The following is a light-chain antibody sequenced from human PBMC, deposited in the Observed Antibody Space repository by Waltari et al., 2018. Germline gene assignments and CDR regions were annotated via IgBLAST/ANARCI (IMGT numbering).Light chain of an antibody. CDR2: DVN. V-gene: IGLV2-14*03. CDR3: SSDTTTSTYV. Sequence: QSALTQPASVSGSPGQSITISCAGTSSDVGAYNDVAWYPQHSGQAPKLIISDVNKRPPGCANRFSGSKSGNTASLIISGLQADDEADYYGSSDTTTSTYVFGTGTTVSVL. J-gene: IGLJ1*01. CDR1: SSDVGAYND.